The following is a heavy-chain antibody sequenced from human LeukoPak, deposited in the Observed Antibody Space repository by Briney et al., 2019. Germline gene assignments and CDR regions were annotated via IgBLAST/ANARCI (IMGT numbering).Heavy chain of an antibody. D-gene: IGHD2-2*01. J-gene: IGHJ6*04. CDR2: INHSGST. V-gene: IGHV4-34*01. CDR1: GGSFSGYY. CDR3: ARAPRGVPAALNYYYGMDV. Sequence: ASETLSLTCAVYGGSFSGYYWSWIRQPPGKRLEWIGEINHSGSTNYNPSLKSRVTISVDTSKNQFSLKLSSVTAADTAVYYCARAPRGVPAALNYYYGMDVWGKGTTVTVSS.